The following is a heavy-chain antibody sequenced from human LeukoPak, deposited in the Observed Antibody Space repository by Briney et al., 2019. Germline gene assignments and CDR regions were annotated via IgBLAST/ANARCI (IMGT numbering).Heavy chain of an antibody. Sequence: SETLSLTCTVSGGSISSYYWSWIRQPPGKGLEWIGYIYYSGSTNYNPSLKSRVTISVDTSKNQFSLKLTSVTAADTAVYYCARLGIGVVPSAMLGDYYFDYWGQGALVTVSS. CDR3: ARLGIGVVPSAMLGDYYFDY. D-gene: IGHD2-2*01. CDR1: GGSISSYY. CDR2: IYYSGST. V-gene: IGHV4-59*08. J-gene: IGHJ4*02.